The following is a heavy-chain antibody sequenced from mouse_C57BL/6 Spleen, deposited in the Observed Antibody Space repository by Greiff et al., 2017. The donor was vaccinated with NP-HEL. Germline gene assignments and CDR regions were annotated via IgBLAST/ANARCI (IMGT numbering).Heavy chain of an antibody. J-gene: IGHJ1*03. D-gene: IGHD1-1*01. CDR3: ARRGHCGSSYGGYFDV. Sequence: QVQLQQPGAELVKPGASVKLSCKASGYTFTSYWMHWVKQRPGRGLEWIGRIDPNSGGTKYNEKFKSKATLTVDKPSSTAYMQLSSLTSEDSAVYDCARRGHCGSSYGGYFDVWGTGTTVTVSS. V-gene: IGHV1-72*01. CDR1: GYTFTSYW. CDR2: IDPNSGGT.